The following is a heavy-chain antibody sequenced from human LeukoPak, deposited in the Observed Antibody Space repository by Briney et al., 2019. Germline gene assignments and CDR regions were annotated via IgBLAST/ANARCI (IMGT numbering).Heavy chain of an antibody. V-gene: IGHV6-1*01. CDR1: GDSVSSNNAA. CDR3: ARETWDGDYDLEPTFDY. J-gene: IGHJ4*02. CDR2: TYYRSKWYN. D-gene: IGHD4-17*01. Sequence: SQTLSLTCAISGDSVSSNNAAWNWIRQSPSRGLEWLGRTYYRSKWYNDYAVSVKSRITINPDTSKNQFSLQLNSVTPEDTAVYYCARETWDGDYDLEPTFDYWGQGTLVTVSS.